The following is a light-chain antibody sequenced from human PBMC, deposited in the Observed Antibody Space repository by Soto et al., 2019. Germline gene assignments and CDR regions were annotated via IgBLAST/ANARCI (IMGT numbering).Light chain of an antibody. CDR3: QQYYSTLPLT. J-gene: IGKJ4*01. V-gene: IGKV3-11*01. CDR2: DAS. CDR1: QSVSSH. Sequence: EIVLTQSPATLSSSPLERDTLSCTPSQSVSSHLAWYQQKPGQAPRLLIYDASNRATGIPARFSGSGSGTDFTLTISSLQAEDVAVYYCQQYYSTLPLTFGGGTKVDIK.